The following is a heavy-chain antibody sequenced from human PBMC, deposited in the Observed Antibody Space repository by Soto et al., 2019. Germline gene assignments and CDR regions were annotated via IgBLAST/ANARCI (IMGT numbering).Heavy chain of an antibody. CDR3: AKDIEEDYGGNYYFDY. Sequence: GGSLRLSCAASGFTFDDYAMHWVRQAPGKGLEWVSGISWNSGSIGYADSVKGRFTISRDNAKNSLYLQMNSLRAEDTALYYCAKDIEEDYGGNYYFDYWGQGTLVTVSS. CDR1: GFTFDDYA. CDR2: ISWNSGSI. V-gene: IGHV3-9*01. J-gene: IGHJ4*02. D-gene: IGHD4-17*01.